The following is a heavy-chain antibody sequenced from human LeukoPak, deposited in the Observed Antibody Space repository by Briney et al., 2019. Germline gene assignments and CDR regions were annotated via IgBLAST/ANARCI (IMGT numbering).Heavy chain of an antibody. CDR2: IYHSGST. Sequence: PSETLSLTCSVSGYSIGSGYYWDWIRQPPGEGLEWIGSIYHSGSTYYNPSLKSRVTISVDTSKNQFSLKLSSVTAADTAVYYCARLTSRAFAWFDPWGQGTLVTVSS. J-gene: IGHJ5*02. D-gene: IGHD1-1*01. CDR3: ARLTSRAFAWFDP. CDR1: GYSIGSGYY. V-gene: IGHV4-38-2*02.